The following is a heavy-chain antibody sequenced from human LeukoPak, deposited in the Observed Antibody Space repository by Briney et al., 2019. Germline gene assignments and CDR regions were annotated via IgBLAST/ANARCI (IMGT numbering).Heavy chain of an antibody. D-gene: IGHD3-10*01. V-gene: IGHV4-39*01. J-gene: IGHJ4*02. CDR3: ASRITIVRGSPGFDY. CDR1: GGSISSSSYY. CDR2: IYYSGST. Sequence: SETLSLTCTVSGGSISSSSYYWGWIRQPPGKGLEWIGSIYYSGSTYYNPSLKSRVTISVDTSKNQFSLKLSSVTAADTAVYYCASRITIVRGSPGFDYWGQGALVTASS.